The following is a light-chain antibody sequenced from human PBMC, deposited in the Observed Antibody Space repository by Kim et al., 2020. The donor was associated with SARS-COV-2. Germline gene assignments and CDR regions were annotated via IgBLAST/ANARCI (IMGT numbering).Light chain of an antibody. Sequence: ASVGDRVSITCRASQNINRWLAWYQQKPGKAPKVLIYDASTVETGVPSRFSGSGSGTEFTLTISSLQPDDFATYYCQHHNTYPITFGQGTRLEIK. V-gene: IGKV1-5*01. CDR2: DAS. CDR3: QHHNTYPIT. J-gene: IGKJ5*01. CDR1: QNINRW.